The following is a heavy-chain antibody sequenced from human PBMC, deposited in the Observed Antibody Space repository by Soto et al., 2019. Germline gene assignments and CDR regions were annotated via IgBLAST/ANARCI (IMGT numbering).Heavy chain of an antibody. D-gene: IGHD3-3*01. Sequence: SETLSLTCAVSGYSISSGYYWGWIRQPPGKGLEWIGSIYHSGSTYYNPSLKSRVTISVDTSKNQFSLKLSSVTAADTAVYYCARDARTYYGFWSGSYNWFDPWGQGTLVTVSS. CDR1: GYSISSGYY. CDR2: IYHSGST. V-gene: IGHV4-38-2*02. CDR3: ARDARTYYGFWSGSYNWFDP. J-gene: IGHJ5*02.